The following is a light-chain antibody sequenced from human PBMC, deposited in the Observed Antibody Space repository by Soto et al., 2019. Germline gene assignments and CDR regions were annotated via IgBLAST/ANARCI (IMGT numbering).Light chain of an antibody. V-gene: IGKV1-6*01. Sequence: AIQMTQSPSSLSASVGDRVTITCRASQDIKNDLVWYQQKPGKAPNVLIYSTSTLQSGVPSRFSGLGSGTNFTLTISSLQPEDFATYYCLQDYNYPFAFGQGTRREIK. J-gene: IGKJ5*01. CDR2: STS. CDR3: LQDYNYPFA. CDR1: QDIKND.